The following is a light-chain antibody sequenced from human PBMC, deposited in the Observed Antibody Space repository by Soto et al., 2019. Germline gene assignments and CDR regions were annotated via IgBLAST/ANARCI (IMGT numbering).Light chain of an antibody. CDR3: QQSFSTPYT. V-gene: IGKV1-39*01. Sequence: DIQMTQSPSSLSASVGDRVTITCRTSQSINSYLNWYQQKPGKLPKLLIYAASSLQSGVPFRFSGSGSGTDFTLTISSLQPEDFATYYCQQSFSTPYTFGQGTKLEIK. CDR1: QSINSY. CDR2: AAS. J-gene: IGKJ2*01.